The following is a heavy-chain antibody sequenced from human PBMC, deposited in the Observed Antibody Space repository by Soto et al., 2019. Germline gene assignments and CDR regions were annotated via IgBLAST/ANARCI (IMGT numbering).Heavy chain of an antibody. CDR2: ISSSSSTI. Sequence: EVQLVESGGGLVQPGGSLRLSCAASGFTFSSYSMNWVRQAPGKGLEWVSYISSSSSTIYYADSVKGRFTISRYNAKNSLYLQMNSLRDEDTALYYCARVFDSVAGTGGLDYWGQVTLVTVSS. CDR1: GFTFSSYS. V-gene: IGHV3-48*02. J-gene: IGHJ4*02. D-gene: IGHD6-19*01. CDR3: ARVFDSVAGTGGLDY.